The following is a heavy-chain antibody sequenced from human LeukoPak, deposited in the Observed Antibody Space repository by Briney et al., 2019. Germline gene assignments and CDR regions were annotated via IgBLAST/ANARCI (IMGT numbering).Heavy chain of an antibody. Sequence: PSETLSLTCAVYGGSFSGYYWSWIRQPPGKGLEWIGEINHSGSTNYNPSLKSRVTISVDTSKNQFSLKLSSVTAADTAVYYCARGYSGYPFDYWGQGTLVTVSS. J-gene: IGHJ4*02. V-gene: IGHV4-34*01. CDR2: INHSGST. CDR1: GGSFSGYY. CDR3: ARGYSGYPFDY. D-gene: IGHD5-12*01.